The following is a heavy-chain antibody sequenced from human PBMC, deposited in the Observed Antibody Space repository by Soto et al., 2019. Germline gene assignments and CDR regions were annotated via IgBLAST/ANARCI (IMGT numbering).Heavy chain of an antibody. CDR2: IYYSGTT. Sequence: PSETLSLTCAVSGGSMSSGSRSWNWIRQSPGKGLEWIGYIYYSGTTYYNPSLKSRVTISVDKSKNQFSLKLTSVSAADTGVYYWGRGDFGWDGEFWGQGILVTVSS. V-gene: IGHV4-30-2*06. J-gene: IGHJ4*02. CDR3: GRGDFGWDGEF. D-gene: IGHD3-10*01. CDR1: GGSMSSGSRS.